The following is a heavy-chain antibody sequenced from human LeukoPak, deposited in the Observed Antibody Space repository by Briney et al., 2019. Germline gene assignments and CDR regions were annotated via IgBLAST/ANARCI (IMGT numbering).Heavy chain of an antibody. V-gene: IGHV3-23*01. CDR1: GFTFSSYA. D-gene: IGHD2-21*01. CDR2: ISGSGGST. J-gene: IGHJ5*02. Sequence: GGSLRLSCAASGFTFSSYAMSWVRQAPGKGLEWVSAISGSGGSTYYADSVKGRFTISRDNSKNTLYLQMNSLRAEDTAVYYCAKDPYCGGDRYSLSPFDPWGQGTLVTVSS. CDR3: AKDPYCGGDRYSLSPFDP.